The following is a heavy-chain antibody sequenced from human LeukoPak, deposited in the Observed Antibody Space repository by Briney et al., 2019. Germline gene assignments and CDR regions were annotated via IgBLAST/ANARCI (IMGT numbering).Heavy chain of an antibody. J-gene: IGHJ4*02. CDR1: GFTFSSYA. CDR3: AKHKSPYYDSSGYYYAFDY. Sequence: GGSLRLSCAASGFTFSSYAMSWVRQAPGKGLEWVSAISGSGGSTYYADSVKGRFTISRDNSKNTLYLQMNSLRAEDTAVYYCAKHKSPYYDSSGYYYAFDYWGQGTLVTVSS. D-gene: IGHD3-22*01. V-gene: IGHV3-23*01. CDR2: ISGSGGST.